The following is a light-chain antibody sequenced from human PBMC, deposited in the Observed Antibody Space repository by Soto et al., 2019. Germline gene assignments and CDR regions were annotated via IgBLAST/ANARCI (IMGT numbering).Light chain of an antibody. CDR2: DIS. Sequence: EILLTQSPAILSLSPGERATLSCRASQSVSGFLAWYQQKPGQAPRLLIYDISKRATAIPARFSGSGSGTDFALSISSLEPEDFAVYYCQQRANWPPEYTFGQGTKLEIK. CDR3: QQRANWPPEYT. V-gene: IGKV3-11*01. J-gene: IGKJ2*01. CDR1: QSVSGF.